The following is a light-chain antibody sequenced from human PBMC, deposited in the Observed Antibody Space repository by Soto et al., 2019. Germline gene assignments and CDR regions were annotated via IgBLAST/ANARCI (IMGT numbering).Light chain of an antibody. CDR1: QSVSSN. CDR3: QQYNNWPSWT. Sequence: EIVMTQSPATLSVSPGERATLSCRASQSVSSNLAWYQQKPGQAPRLLIYGASTRATGIPARFSGSGSGTEFTLPISSLQSEDFAVYYCQQYNNWPSWTFGQGTKVEIK. CDR2: GAS. J-gene: IGKJ1*01. V-gene: IGKV3-15*01.